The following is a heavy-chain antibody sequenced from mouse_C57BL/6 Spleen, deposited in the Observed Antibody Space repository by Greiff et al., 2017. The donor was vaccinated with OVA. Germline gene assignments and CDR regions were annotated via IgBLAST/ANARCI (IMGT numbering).Heavy chain of an antibody. CDR2: LSSGGSYP. J-gene: IGHJ2*01. CDR3: ARRHGSSGKYYFDY. D-gene: IGHD1-1*01. CDR1: GFTFSSSG. Sequence: EVKVVESGGDLVKPGGSLKLSCAASGFTFSSSGMSWVRQTPDKRLEWVATLSSGGSYPYYPDSVKGRFPISRDNAKNTLYLQMSSLKSEDTAMYYCARRHGSSGKYYFDYWGQGTTLTVSS. V-gene: IGHV5-6*02.